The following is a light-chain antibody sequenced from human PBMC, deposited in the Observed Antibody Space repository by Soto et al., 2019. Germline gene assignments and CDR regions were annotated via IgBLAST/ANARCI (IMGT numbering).Light chain of an antibody. CDR2: EVS. Sequence: QSALTQPASVSGSPGQSITISCTGTSNDVGGYNYVSWYQQHPGKAPKLVIYEVSHRPSGIPDRFSGSKSGNTASLTISGLQVEDEAEYYCSSYTTSSPYVFGPGTKLTVL. J-gene: IGLJ1*01. CDR1: SNDVGGYNY. V-gene: IGLV2-14*01. CDR3: SSYTTSSPYV.